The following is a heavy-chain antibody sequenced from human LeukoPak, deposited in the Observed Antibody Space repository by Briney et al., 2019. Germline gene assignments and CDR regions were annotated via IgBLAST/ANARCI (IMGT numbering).Heavy chain of an antibody. Sequence: ASVKVSCKASGYTFTSYDINWVRQATGQGLEWMGWMNPNSGNTGYAQKFQGRVTMTRNTSISTAYMELSSLRSEDTAVYYCATTSWADMTPVCYYGMDVWGQGTTVTVSS. V-gene: IGHV1-8*01. D-gene: IGHD2-15*01. J-gene: IGHJ6*02. CDR1: GYTFTSYD. CDR2: MNPNSGNT. CDR3: ATTSWADMTPVCYYGMDV.